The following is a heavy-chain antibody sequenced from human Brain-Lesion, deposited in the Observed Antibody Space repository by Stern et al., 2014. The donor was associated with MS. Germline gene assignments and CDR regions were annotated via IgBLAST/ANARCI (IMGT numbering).Heavy chain of an antibody. D-gene: IGHD3-3*01. Sequence: EVQLVESGGGLVQPGGSLTISCTAAGFTFGNYWMTWVRQAPGKGLEGGAKIKEDRTAKNYVDSVKVRFTISRDNARNSLYLQMNSLRVEDTALYYCARVYNTIYGIVTQRGSGMDVWGQGTTVIVSS. CDR3: ARVYNTIYGIVTQRGSGMDV. CDR1: GFTFGNYW. V-gene: IGHV3-7*01. J-gene: IGHJ6*02. CDR2: IKEDRTAK.